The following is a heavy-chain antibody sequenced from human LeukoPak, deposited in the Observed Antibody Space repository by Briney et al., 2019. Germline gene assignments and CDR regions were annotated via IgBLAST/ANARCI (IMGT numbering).Heavy chain of an antibody. V-gene: IGHV3-7*01. CDR2: IKQDGSEK. J-gene: IGHJ6*02. D-gene: IGHD6-13*01. CDR1: GFTFSSYW. CDR3: ARGLNIAAAGIFGSTHYYYGMDV. Sequence: PGGSLRLSCAASGFTFSSYWMSWVRQAPGKGLEWVANIKQDGSEKYYVDSVKGRFTISRDNAKNSLYLQMNSLRAEDTAVYYCARGLNIAAAGIFGSTHYYYGMDVWGQGTTVTVSS.